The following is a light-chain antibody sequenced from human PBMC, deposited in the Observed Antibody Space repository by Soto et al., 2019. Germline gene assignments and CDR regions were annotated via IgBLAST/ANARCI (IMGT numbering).Light chain of an antibody. CDR2: KAS. CDR3: QQYNGYSYT. Sequence: DIQMTQSPSTLSASVGDRVTIACRASQSISDWLAWYQQKPGKAPKLLIYKASSLETGVPSRFSASGSGTEFTLTISSLQPDDFATYYCQQYNGYSYTFGQGTKLEIK. J-gene: IGKJ2*01. V-gene: IGKV1-5*03. CDR1: QSISDW.